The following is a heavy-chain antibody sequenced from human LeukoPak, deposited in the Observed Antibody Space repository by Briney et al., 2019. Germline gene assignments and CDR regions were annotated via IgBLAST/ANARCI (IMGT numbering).Heavy chain of an antibody. Sequence: SETLSLTCTVSGGSISSYYWSWIRQPPGKGLEWIGYIYYSGSTNYNPSLKSRVTISVDTSKNQFSLKLSSVTAADTAAYYCASIKGDDAFDIWGQGTMVTVSS. J-gene: IGHJ3*02. CDR1: GGSISSYY. V-gene: IGHV4-59*01. CDR2: IYYSGST. CDR3: ASIKGDDAFDI.